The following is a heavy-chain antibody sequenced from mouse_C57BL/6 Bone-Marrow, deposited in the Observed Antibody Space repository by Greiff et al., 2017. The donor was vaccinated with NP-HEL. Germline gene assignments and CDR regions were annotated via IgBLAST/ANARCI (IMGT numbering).Heavy chain of an antibody. V-gene: IGHV14-4*01. D-gene: IGHD2-3*01. CDR2: IDPENGDT. J-gene: IGHJ4*01. Sequence: DVKLQESGAELVRPGASVKLSCTASGFNIKDDYMHWVKQRPEQGLEWIGWIDPENGDTEYASKFQGKATITADTSSNTAYLQLSSLTSEDTAVYYCTDGYLYYYAMDYWGQGTSVTVSS. CDR3: TDGYLYYYAMDY. CDR1: GFNIKDDY.